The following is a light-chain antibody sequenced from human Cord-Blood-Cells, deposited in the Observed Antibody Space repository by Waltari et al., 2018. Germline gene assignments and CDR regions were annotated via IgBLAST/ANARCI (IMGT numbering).Light chain of an antibody. CDR1: SSDVGGYNY. V-gene: IGLV2-14*01. J-gene: IGLJ1*01. CDR3: SSYTSSSTLEV. Sequence: QSALTQPASVSGSPGQSITISCTGTSSDVGGYNYVSWYQQHPGKAPKLMIYEVSNRPSGVSNLFAGSKSGNTSSLTISGLQAEDEADYYCSSYTSSSTLEVFGTGTKVTVL. CDR2: EVS.